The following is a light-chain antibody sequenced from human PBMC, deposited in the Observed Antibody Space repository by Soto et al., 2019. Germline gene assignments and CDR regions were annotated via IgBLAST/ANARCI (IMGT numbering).Light chain of an antibody. V-gene: IGKV3-20*01. CDR3: QQYGSSPPYT. Sequence: EIVLTQSPGILSLSPGERATLSCRASQTVSGNYLAWYQQKPGQSPRLLIYGSSDMATGIPDRFSGSGYGTDFTLTINRVAPEDFEVYYFQQYGSSPPYTFGQGTTLEI. CDR1: QTVSGNY. J-gene: IGKJ2*01. CDR2: GSS.